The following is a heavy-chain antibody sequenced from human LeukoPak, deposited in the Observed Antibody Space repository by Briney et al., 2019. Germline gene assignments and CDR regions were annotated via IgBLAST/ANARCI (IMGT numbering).Heavy chain of an antibody. D-gene: IGHD3-16*01. CDR3: ARVVSGVTFGGVNYFDY. J-gene: IGHJ4*02. V-gene: IGHV3-66*01. CDR1: GFTVSRNY. CDR2: IYSGGST. Sequence: EGSLRLSCAASGFTVSRNYMSWVRQAPGKGLEWDSVIYSGGSTYYADSVKGRFTISRDNSKNTLYLQMNSLRAEDTAVYYCARVVSGVTFGGVNYFDYWGQGTLVTVSS.